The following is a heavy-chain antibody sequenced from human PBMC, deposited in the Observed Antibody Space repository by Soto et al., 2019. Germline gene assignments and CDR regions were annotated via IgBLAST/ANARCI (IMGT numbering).Heavy chain of an antibody. CDR1: GVTVSSNY. J-gene: IGHJ3*02. Sequence: GGSLRLSCAASGVTVSSNYMSWVRQAPGKGLEWVSVIYSGGSTYYADSVKGRFTISRDNSKNTLYLQMNSLRAEDTAVYYCARELTSMNYYDSSGSDAFDIWGQGTMVTVSS. D-gene: IGHD3-22*01. V-gene: IGHV3-53*01. CDR3: ARELTSMNYYDSSGSDAFDI. CDR2: IYSGGST.